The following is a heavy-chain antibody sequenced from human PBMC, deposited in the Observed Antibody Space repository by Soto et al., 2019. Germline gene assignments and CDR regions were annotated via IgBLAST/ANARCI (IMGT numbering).Heavy chain of an antibody. CDR2: INAGNGNT. J-gene: IGHJ5*02. D-gene: IGHD2-2*01. Sequence: QVQLVQSGAEVQKPGASVKVSCKASGYTFTSYAMHWVRQAPGQRLEWMGWINAGNGNTKYSQKFQGRVTITRDTCASTAYMGVSSLRSEDTAVYSCARDGPGVVVVPAATDWFDPWGQGTLVTFSS. CDR3: ARDGPGVVVVPAATDWFDP. V-gene: IGHV1-3*01. CDR1: GYTFTSYA.